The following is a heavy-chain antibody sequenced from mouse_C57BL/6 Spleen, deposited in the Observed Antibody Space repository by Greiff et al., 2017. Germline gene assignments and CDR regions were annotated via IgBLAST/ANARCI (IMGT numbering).Heavy chain of an antibody. Sequence: EVMLVESGGGLVKPGGSLKLSCAASGFTFSSYAMSWVRQTPEKRLEWVATISDGGSYTYYPDNVKGRFTISRDNAKNNRYLQMSHLKSEDTAMYYCAREGGRDFDYWGQGTTLTVSS. J-gene: IGHJ2*01. CDR1: GFTFSSYA. V-gene: IGHV5-4*01. CDR2: ISDGGSYT. D-gene: IGHD3-3*01. CDR3: AREGGRDFDY.